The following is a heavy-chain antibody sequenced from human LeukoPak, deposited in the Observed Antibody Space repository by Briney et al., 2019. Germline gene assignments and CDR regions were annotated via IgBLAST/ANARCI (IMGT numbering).Heavy chain of an antibody. CDR1: GGSISSYY. Sequence: SETLSLTCTVSGGSISSYYWSWIRQPPGKGLEWIGYIYYSGSTNYNPSLKSRVTISIDTSKNQFSLKLSSVTAADTAVYYCARRPRYYYDSSGYSNDAFDIWGQGTMVTVSS. CDR2: IYYSGST. CDR3: ARRPRYYYDSSGYSNDAFDI. J-gene: IGHJ3*02. D-gene: IGHD3-22*01. V-gene: IGHV4-59*08.